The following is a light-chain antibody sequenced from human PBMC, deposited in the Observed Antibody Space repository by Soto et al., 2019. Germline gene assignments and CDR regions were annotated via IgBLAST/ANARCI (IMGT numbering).Light chain of an antibody. J-gene: IGLJ2*01. V-gene: IGLV2-23*03. CDR3: CSYAGSTTFVA. CDR2: EGT. CDR1: SSDVGRYNY. Sequence: QSALTQPASVSGSPGQSITISCTGTSSDVGRYNYVSWYQQHPGKAPKLMIYEGTKRPSGVSNRFSGSKSVNTASLTISGLQAEDEADYYCCSYAGSTTFVAFGGGTKVTVL.